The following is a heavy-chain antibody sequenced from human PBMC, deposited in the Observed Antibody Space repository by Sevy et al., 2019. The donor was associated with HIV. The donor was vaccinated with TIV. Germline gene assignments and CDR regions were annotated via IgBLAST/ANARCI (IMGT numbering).Heavy chain of an antibody. CDR1: GYSFATYW. Sequence: GESLKISCKGSGYSFATYWIAWVRQMPGKGLEWMGIIYPDDSDTRYSPSFQGQVTISADKSISTASLQWSTLKAYDTAKSYCARGARGTLPSFYYYTLNVWGQGTTVTVSS. CDR2: IYPDDSDT. CDR3: ARGARGTLPSFYYYTLNV. J-gene: IGHJ6*02. D-gene: IGHD1-1*01. V-gene: IGHV5-51*01.